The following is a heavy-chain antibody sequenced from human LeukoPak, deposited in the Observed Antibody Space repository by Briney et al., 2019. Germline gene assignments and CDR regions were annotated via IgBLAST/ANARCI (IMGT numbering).Heavy chain of an antibody. J-gene: IGHJ3*02. V-gene: IGHV4-34*01. D-gene: IGHD3-22*01. CDR3: AKSNGYGLIDI. CDR2: INHSGST. Sequence: SETLSLTCAVYGGSFIGFHWNWIRQAPGKGLEWIGDINHSGSTNYNPSLTSRVTISVDPSKNQFSLNLSSVTAADTAVYYCAKSNGYGLIDIWGQGTMVTVSS. CDR1: GGSFIGFH.